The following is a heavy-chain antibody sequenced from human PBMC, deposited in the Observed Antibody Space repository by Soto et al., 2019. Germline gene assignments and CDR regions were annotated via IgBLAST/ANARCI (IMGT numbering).Heavy chain of an antibody. CDR3: ARARGVITYYYYYGMGV. V-gene: IGHV1-3*01. CDR2: INAGNGNT. Sequence: ASMKVSCKASGYTFTSYAMHWVRQAPGQRLEWMGWINAGNGNTKYSQKFQGRVTITRDTSASTAYMELSSLRSEDTAVYYCARARGVITYYYYYGMGVWGQGPTVTVSS. J-gene: IGHJ6*02. D-gene: IGHD3-10*01. CDR1: GYTFTSYA.